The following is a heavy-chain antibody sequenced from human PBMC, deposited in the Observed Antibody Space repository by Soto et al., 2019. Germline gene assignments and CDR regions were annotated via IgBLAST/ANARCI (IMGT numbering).Heavy chain of an antibody. J-gene: IGHJ6*02. Sequence: GGSLRLSCAASGFTFSSYGMHWVRQAPGKGLEWVAVIWYDGSNKYYADSVKSRFTISRDNSKNTLYLQMNSLRAEDTAVYYCARDNGVAAFYYYYYGMDVWGQGTTVTVSS. D-gene: IGHD2-8*01. CDR1: GFTFSSYG. CDR2: IWYDGSNK. V-gene: IGHV3-33*01. CDR3: ARDNGVAAFYYYYYGMDV.